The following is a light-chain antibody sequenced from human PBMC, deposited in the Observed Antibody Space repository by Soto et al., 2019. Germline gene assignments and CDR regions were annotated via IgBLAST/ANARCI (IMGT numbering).Light chain of an antibody. CDR3: QQYGRSPGLFT. J-gene: IGKJ3*01. V-gene: IGKV3-15*01. CDR2: DAS. Sequence: EIVMTQSPATLSVSPGETATLSCRASQYISSDLAWYQQKPGQAPRLLIYDASTRATGIPARFSGSGSGTEFTLTISSLQSEDFAVYYCQQYGRSPGLFTFGPGTKVDIK. CDR1: QYISSD.